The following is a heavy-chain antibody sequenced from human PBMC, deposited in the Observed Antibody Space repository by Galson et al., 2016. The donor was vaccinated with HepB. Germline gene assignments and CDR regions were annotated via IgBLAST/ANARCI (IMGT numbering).Heavy chain of an antibody. CDR2: IHHSGST. CDR1: GDSISSYY. CDR3: ARTRPGAYYDY. V-gene: IGHV4-59*01. Sequence: TCTVSGDSISSYYWSWIRQPPGKGLEWIGYIHHSGSTNYNPSFNSRVTISVDTSNNEFSLRLSSATAADTAVYYCARTRPGAYYDYWSQGTLVTVSS. J-gene: IGHJ4*02. D-gene: IGHD3-22*01.